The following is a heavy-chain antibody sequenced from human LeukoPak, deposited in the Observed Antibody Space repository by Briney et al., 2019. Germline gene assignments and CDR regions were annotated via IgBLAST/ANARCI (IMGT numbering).Heavy chain of an antibody. CDR2: INPNSGGT. D-gene: IGHD3-10*01. V-gene: IGHV1-2*02. J-gene: IGHJ6*03. Sequence: GASVKVSCKASGYTFTGYYMHWVRQAPGQGLEWMGWINPNSGGTNYAQKFQGRVTMTRDTSISTAYMELSSLRSEDTAVYYCARVRYYGSGSSGKIRKYYHYYMDVWGKGTTVTISS. CDR1: GYTFTGYY. CDR3: ARVRYYGSGSSGKIRKYYHYYMDV.